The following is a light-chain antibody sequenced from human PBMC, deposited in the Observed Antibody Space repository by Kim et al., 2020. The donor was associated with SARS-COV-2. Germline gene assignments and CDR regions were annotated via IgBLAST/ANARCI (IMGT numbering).Light chain of an antibody. J-gene: IGLJ3*02. Sequence: ALGQTGRITCQGDGIRSYYASWYQQKPGQAPVLVIYGKNNRPSGIPDRFSGSSSGNTASLTITGAQAEDEADYYCNSRDSSGNHLVFGGGTQLTVL. CDR3: NSRDSSGNHLV. CDR2: GKN. CDR1: GIRSYY. V-gene: IGLV3-19*01.